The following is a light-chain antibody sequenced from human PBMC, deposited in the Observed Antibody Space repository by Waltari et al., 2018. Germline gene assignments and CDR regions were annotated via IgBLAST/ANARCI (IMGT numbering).Light chain of an antibody. CDR1: QSIRTF. CDR2: LAS. Sequence: DIQVTQSPSSLSASVGYRVPITCRASQSIRTFLAWYQQKPGKAPNLLIYLASTLETGVPSRFSGSGSGTEFTLTISSLQPDDFATYYCQQYNSVPYTFGQGTKVEI. V-gene: IGKV1-5*03. CDR3: QQYNSVPYT. J-gene: IGKJ2*01.